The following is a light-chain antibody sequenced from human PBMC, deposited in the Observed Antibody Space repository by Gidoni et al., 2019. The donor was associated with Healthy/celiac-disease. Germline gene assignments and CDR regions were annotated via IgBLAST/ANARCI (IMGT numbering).Light chain of an antibody. CDR2: DAS. J-gene: IGKJ3*01. CDR3: QQYDNLPFA. CDR1: QDISNY. Sequence: DIQMTQSPSSLSASVGDRVTITCQASQDISNYVNWYHQKPGKAPKLLIYDASNLETGVPSRFSGSGSGTDFTFTISSLQPEDIATYYCQQYDNLPFAFGPGTKVDIK. V-gene: IGKV1-33*01.